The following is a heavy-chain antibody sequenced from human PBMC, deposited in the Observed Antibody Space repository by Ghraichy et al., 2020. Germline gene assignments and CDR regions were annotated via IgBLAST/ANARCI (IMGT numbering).Heavy chain of an antibody. J-gene: IGHJ6*02. Sequence: GGSLRLSCAASGFTFSSYGMHWVRQAPGKGLEWVAVIWYDGSNKYYADSVKGRFTISRDNSKNTLYLQMNSLRAEDTAVYYCAREIHVDIFPHYYYYYGMDVWGQGTTVTVSS. D-gene: IGHD5-12*01. V-gene: IGHV3-33*01. CDR2: IWYDGSNK. CDR1: GFTFSSYG. CDR3: AREIHVDIFPHYYYYYGMDV.